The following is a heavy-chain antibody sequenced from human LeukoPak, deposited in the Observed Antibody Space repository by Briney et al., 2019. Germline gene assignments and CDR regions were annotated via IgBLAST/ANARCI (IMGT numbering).Heavy chain of an antibody. V-gene: IGHV3-30-3*01. CDR3: AREASRPIKWELELNLWNYFDY. CDR1: GFTFSSYA. D-gene: IGHD1-7*01. J-gene: IGHJ4*02. CDR2: ISYDGSNK. Sequence: GRSLRLSCAASGFTFSSYAMHWVRQAPGKGLEWVAVISYDGSNKYYADSVKGRFTISRDNSKNTLHLQMNSLRAEDTAVYYCAREASRPIKWELELNLWNYFDYWGQGTLVTVSS.